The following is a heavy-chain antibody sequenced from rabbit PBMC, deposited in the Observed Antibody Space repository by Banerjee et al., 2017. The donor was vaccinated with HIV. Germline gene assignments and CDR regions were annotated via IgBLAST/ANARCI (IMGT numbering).Heavy chain of an antibody. CDR1: GFDFSSYYM. V-gene: IGHV1S45*01. J-gene: IGHJ4*01. CDR2: INTSSGNT. D-gene: IGHD4-1*01. CDR3: ARDLAGVIGWNFNL. Sequence: QEQLVQSWGGLVQPGGSLKLSCKASGFDFSSYYMSWVRQAPGKGLEWIACINTSSGNTVYASWAKGRFTISKTSSTTVTLQMTSLTAADTATYFCARDLAGVIGWNFNLWGPGTWSPS.